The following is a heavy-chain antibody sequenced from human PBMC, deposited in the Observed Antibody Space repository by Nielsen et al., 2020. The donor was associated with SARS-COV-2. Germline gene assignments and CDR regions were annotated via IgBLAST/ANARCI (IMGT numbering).Heavy chain of an antibody. CDR1: GFTVSTNY. Sequence: GESLKISCAASGFTVSTNYMSWVRQAPGKGLEWVSVNYSGGSTYYADSVKGRFTISRDNSKNTLYLQMNSLRAEDTAVYYCARLVTYSSSTGYYYYGMDVWGQGTTVTVSS. V-gene: IGHV3-66*04. CDR3: ARLVTYSSSTGYYYYGMDV. CDR2: NYSGGST. J-gene: IGHJ6*02. D-gene: IGHD6-13*01.